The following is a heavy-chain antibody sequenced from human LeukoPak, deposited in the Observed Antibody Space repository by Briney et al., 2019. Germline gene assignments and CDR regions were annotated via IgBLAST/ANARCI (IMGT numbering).Heavy chain of an antibody. D-gene: IGHD2/OR15-2a*01. Sequence: GGSLRLSCAASGFSFSSYWMHWVRQAPGKGLVWVARISPDGSSTLSADSVRGRFTISRDNADNTLYLQLNSLRAEDTAVYYCARVSFCPRCHFDYWGQGTLVTVSS. CDR2: ISPDGSST. CDR3: ARVSFCPRCHFDY. V-gene: IGHV3-74*03. CDR1: GFSFSSYW. J-gene: IGHJ4*02.